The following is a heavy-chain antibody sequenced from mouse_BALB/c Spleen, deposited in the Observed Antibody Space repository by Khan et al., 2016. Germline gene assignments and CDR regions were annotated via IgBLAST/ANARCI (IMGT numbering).Heavy chain of an antibody. CDR2: ISYDGSN. CDR1: GYTITSGYY. J-gene: IGHJ2*01. V-gene: IGHV3-6*02. CDR3: ARDLGNY. Sequence: EVQLQESGPGLVKPSQSLSLTCSATGYTITSGYYCNWIRQLPGNKLECMWYISYDGSNNYNPTLKNRISLTPDTSKNQTFLKLNSVTTEDTATYDYARDLGNYGGQGSTLTVS. D-gene: IGHD3-3*01.